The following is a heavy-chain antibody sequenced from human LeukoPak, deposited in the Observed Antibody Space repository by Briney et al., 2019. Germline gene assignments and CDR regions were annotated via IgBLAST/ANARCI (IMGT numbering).Heavy chain of an antibody. J-gene: IGHJ4*02. CDR3: ARVESVVPAAIWYYFDY. CDR1: GGSISSSSYY. CDR2: INHSGST. Sequence: SETLSLTCTVSGGSISSSSYYWSWIRQPPGKGLEWIGEINHSGSTNYNPSLKSRVTISVDTSKNQFSLKLSSVTAADTAVYYCARVESVVPAAIWYYFDYWGQGTLVTVSS. D-gene: IGHD2-2*02. V-gene: IGHV4-39*07.